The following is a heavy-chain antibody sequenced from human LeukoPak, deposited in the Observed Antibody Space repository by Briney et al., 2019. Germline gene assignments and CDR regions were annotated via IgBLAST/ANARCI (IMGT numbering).Heavy chain of an antibody. J-gene: IGHJ6*03. Sequence: SETLSLTCTVSGDSISTSNSYWGWIRQPPGKGLEGLGSVYYSGNTYYNPSLKSRVTISVDTSKNQFSLKLSSVTAADTAVYYCARGQSFRIFGVAKYYYYYYMDVWGKGTTVTVSS. V-gene: IGHV4-39*07. D-gene: IGHD3-3*01. CDR1: GDSISTSNSY. CDR3: ARGQSFRIFGVAKYYYYYYMDV. CDR2: VYYSGNT.